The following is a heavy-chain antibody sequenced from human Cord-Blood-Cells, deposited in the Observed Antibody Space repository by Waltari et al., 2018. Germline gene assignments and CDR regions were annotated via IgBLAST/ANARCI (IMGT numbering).Heavy chain of an antibody. Sequence: QVQLQESGPGLVKPSETLSLTCTVSGGSISSYYWSWIRQPPGKGLEWIGYIYYSGSTNYNPSLKSRVTISVDTSKNQCSLKLSSVTAADTAVYYCARARYCSGGSCYNWFDPWGQGTLVTVSS. CDR2: IYYSGST. D-gene: IGHD2-15*01. J-gene: IGHJ5*02. CDR1: GGSISSYY. CDR3: ARARYCSGGSCYNWFDP. V-gene: IGHV4-59*01.